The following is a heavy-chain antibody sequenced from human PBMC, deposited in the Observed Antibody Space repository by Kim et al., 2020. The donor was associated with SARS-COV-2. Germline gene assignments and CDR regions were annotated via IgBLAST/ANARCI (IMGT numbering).Heavy chain of an antibody. CDR2: INAGNGNT. V-gene: IGHV1-3*01. Sequence: ASVKVSCKASGYTFTSYAMHWVRQAPGQRLEWMGWINAGNGNTKYSQKFQGRVTITRDTSASTAYMELSSLRSEDTAVYYCARDLWTYGSGSYYLHFGFDPWGQGTLVTVSS. D-gene: IGHD3-10*01. J-gene: IGHJ5*02. CDR3: ARDLWTYGSGSYYLHFGFDP. CDR1: GYTFTSYA.